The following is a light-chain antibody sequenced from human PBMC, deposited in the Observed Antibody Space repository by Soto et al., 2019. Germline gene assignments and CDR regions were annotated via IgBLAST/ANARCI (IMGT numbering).Light chain of an antibody. CDR1: QTVSNNY. CDR3: QQYAGPPTT. J-gene: IGKJ5*01. V-gene: IGKV3-20*01. CDR2: GAS. Sequence: EVGLTQCPGTLSLSPGERATLSCRASQTVSNNYLAWCQQKPGQAPRVIMYGASRRATGIPDRFSGGGSGTDFTLTISRLEPEDFAVYFCQQYAGPPTTFGQGTRLEIK.